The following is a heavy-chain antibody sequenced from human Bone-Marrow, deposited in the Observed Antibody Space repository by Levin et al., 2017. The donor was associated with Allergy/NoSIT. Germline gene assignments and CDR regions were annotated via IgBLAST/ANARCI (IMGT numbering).Heavy chain of an antibody. CDR2: ISFGSDYI. J-gene: IGHJ4*02. Sequence: GGSLRLSCAASGFTFSGHSMSWVRQAPGKGLEWVSSISFGSDYIYYADSVKGRFTISRDNSRNTLSLQMNSLRDDDTAVYYCARGGGAYYYFHYWGQGTLVTVSS. CDR3: ARGGGAYYYFHY. CDR1: GFTFSGHS. V-gene: IGHV3-21*01. D-gene: IGHD1-26*01.